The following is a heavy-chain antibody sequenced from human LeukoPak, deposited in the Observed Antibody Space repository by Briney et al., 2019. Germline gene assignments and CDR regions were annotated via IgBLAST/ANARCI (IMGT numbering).Heavy chain of an antibody. Sequence: GGSLRLSCAASGFTFSSYDMTWVRQAPGRGLEWVSSIRPSGDNTYYGDSVRGRFTISRDNAQNLLFLQMNRLRVEDTAVYYCARSNYYEELFDYWGQGTLVTVSS. V-gene: IGHV3-23*01. CDR2: IRPSGDNT. J-gene: IGHJ4*02. D-gene: IGHD3-22*01. CDR3: ARSNYYEELFDY. CDR1: GFTFSSYD.